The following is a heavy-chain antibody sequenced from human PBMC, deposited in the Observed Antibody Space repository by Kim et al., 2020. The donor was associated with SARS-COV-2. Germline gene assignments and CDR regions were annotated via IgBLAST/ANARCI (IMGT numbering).Heavy chain of an antibody. CDR3: ARHLYYYGSGSYDY. Sequence: NPSHKSRVTLSVDTSKNQFSLKLSSVTAADTAVYYCARHLYYYGSGSYDYWGQGTLVTVSS. J-gene: IGHJ4*02. D-gene: IGHD3-10*01. V-gene: IGHV4-39*01.